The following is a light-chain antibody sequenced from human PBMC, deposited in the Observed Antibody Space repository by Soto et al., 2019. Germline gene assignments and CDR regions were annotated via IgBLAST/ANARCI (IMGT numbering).Light chain of an antibody. CDR1: SSNIGSHI. J-gene: IGLJ1*01. V-gene: IGLV1-44*01. Sequence: QSVLTQSPSASGTPGQRVTISCSGSSSNIGSHIVDWYQHFPGTAPKLLIYNDNQRPSGVPDRFSGSKSDSSASLVISGLQSEDEAVYYCATWCDSLNAFIFGPGTKLTVL. CDR3: ATWCDSLNAFI. CDR2: NDN.